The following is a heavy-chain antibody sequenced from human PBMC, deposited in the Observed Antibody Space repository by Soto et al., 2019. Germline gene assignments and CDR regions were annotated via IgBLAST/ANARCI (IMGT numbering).Heavy chain of an antibody. J-gene: IGHJ6*02. Sequence: QAQLVQSGAEVKKPGSSVKVSCKASGGTFSSYAISWVRQAPGQGLAWMVGIIPIFGTANYAQKFQGRVTITADESTSTAYMELSSLRSEDTAVYYCARDQRRWLQTYYYYYGMDVWGQGTTVTVSS. CDR1: GGTFSSYA. CDR2: IIPIFGTA. V-gene: IGHV1-69*01. D-gene: IGHD5-12*01. CDR3: ARDQRRWLQTYYYYYGMDV.